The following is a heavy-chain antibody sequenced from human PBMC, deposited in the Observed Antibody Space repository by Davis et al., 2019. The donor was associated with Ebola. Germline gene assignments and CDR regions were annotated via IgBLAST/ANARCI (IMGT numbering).Heavy chain of an antibody. J-gene: IGHJ4*02. Sequence: AASVKVSCKASGYTFTSYAMHWVRKAPGQRLEWMGWINAGNGNTKYSQRFQGRVTMTRDTSTSTVYMELSSLRSDDTAVYYCATGWGELLGDYWGQGTLVTVSS. CDR3: ATGWGELLGDY. V-gene: IGHV1-3*01. CDR2: INAGNGNT. D-gene: IGHD1-26*01. CDR1: GYTFTSYA.